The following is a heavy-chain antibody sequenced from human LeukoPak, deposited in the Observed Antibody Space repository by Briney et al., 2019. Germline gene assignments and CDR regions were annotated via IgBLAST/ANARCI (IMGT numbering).Heavy chain of an antibody. CDR2: IHSRGTT. D-gene: IGHD4-17*01. CDR3: ARDEYGDFQGFDF. CDR1: GVSITSYY. Sequence: SETLSLTCSVSGVSITSYYWNWIRQSPGKGLEWLGNIHSRGTTNYNPSLKSRVTLSLDTSKSQFALKVTSVTAADTAVYYCARDEYGDFQGFDFWGQGTRVTVSS. J-gene: IGHJ4*02. V-gene: IGHV4-59*13.